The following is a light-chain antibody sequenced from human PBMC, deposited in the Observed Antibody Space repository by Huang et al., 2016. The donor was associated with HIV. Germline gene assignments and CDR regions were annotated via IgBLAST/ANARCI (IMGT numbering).Light chain of an antibody. J-gene: IGKJ2*01. CDR1: QGIRNS. Sequence: DIQMTQSPSSLSASVGDRVTITCRASQGIRNSLAWYKQKPGKAPKLLLSAASRLESGVPSRFSGSGSGTDYTLTISSLQPEDFATYYCQQYSTTPYTFGQGTKLEIK. V-gene: IGKV1-NL1*01. CDR3: QQYSTTPYT. CDR2: AAS.